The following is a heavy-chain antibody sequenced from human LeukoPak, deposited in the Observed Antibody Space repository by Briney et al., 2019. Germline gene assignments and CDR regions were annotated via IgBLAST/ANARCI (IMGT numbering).Heavy chain of an antibody. CDR1: GGSISSADSY. D-gene: IGHD6-19*01. V-gene: IGHV4-30-4*01. J-gene: IGHJ6*02. CDR2: IYYSGTT. Sequence: SQTLSLTCTVSGGSISSADSYWSWIRQPPGKGLEWIGYIYYSGTTYYNPSLKSRVTISVDTSKNQFSLKLSSVTAADTAVYYCARAHSSGWYFRVNYYYGMDVWGQGTTVTVSS. CDR3: ARAHSSGWYFRVNYYYGMDV.